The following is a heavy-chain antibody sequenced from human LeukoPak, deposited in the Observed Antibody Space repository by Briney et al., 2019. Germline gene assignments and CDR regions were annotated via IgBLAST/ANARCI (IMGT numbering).Heavy chain of an antibody. V-gene: IGHV3-11*04. D-gene: IGHD6-13*01. CDR3: ARAIRIAAAVSDY. CDR1: GFTFSDYY. J-gene: IGHJ4*02. CDR2: ISSSGSTI. Sequence: GGSLRLSCAASGFTFSDYYMSWIRQAPGKGLEWVSYISSSGSTIYYADSVKGRFTISRDNAKNSLYLQMNSLRAEDTAIYYCARAIRIAAAVSDYWGQGTLVTVSS.